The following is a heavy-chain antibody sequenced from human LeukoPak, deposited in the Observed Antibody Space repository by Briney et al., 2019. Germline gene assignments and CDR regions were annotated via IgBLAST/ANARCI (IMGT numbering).Heavy chain of an antibody. CDR1: GGSISSSSYY. CDR3: ARDLAGSGFFDY. CDR2: IYTSGST. Sequence: SETLSLTCTVSGGSISSSSYYWGWIRQPAGKGLEWIGRIYTSGSTNYNPSLKSRVTMSVDTSKNQFSLKLSSVTAADTAVYYCARDLAGSGFFDYWGQGTLVTVSS. D-gene: IGHD3-10*01. V-gene: IGHV4-61*02. J-gene: IGHJ4*02.